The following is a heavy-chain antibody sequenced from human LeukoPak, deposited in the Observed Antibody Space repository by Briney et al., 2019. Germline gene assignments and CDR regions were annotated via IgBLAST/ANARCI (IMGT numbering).Heavy chain of an antibody. V-gene: IGHV1-46*01. J-gene: IGHJ4*02. CDR1: GYTFTSYA. D-gene: IGHD6-6*01. CDR2: INPSGGST. Sequence: EASVKVSCKASGYTFTSYAMNWVRQAPGQRLEWMGIINPSGGSTSYAQKFQGRVTMTRDTSTSTVYMELSSLRSEDTAVYYCARDKIGEYSGDYWGQGTLVTVSS. CDR3: ARDKIGEYSGDY.